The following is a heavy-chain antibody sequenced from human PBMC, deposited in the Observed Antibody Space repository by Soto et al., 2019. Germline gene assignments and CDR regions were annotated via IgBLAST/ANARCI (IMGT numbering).Heavy chain of an antibody. D-gene: IGHD6-19*01. J-gene: IGHJ4*02. CDR2: VSHDGRNT. CDR3: PKGGRQWLVTSDFNY. Sequence: VQLVESGGGVVQPGRSLRLSCAASGFTFSDYAMHWVRQAPGKGLEWVAVVSHDGRNTHYADSVKGRFTISRDSSKNPVSLELTSLRAEDTAVYSCPKGGRQWLVTSDFNYWGQGALVTVSS. CDR1: GFTFSDYA. V-gene: IGHV3-30*18.